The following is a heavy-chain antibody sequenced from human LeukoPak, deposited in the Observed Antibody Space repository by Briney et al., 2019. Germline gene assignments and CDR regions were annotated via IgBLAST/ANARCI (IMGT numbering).Heavy chain of an antibody. D-gene: IGHD2-21*02. CDR3: ARVYGVTSVNYFDY. J-gene: IGHJ4*02. CDR1: GFTFSNSC. Sequence: GGSLRLSRAASGFTFSNSCMSWVRQAPGKGLEWVASIKQDGSEKYYVDSMKGRFTMSRDNAKNSLYLQMNSLRAEDTAVYYCARVYGVTSVNYFDYWGQGTLVTVSS. V-gene: IGHV3-7*04. CDR2: IKQDGSEK.